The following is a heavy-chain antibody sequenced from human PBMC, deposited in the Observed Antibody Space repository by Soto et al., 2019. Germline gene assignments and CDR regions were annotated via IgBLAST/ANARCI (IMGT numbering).Heavy chain of an antibody. Sequence: SETLSLTCGVSGGSLSGATYSWNWIRQPPGKGLEWIGYIFPSGTTYYNPSLKSRVTISIDVSKNQFSLSLRSLTAADTAVYLLARSPEFDYWSQGTLVTVSS. CDR1: GGSLSGATYS. CDR2: IFPSGTT. CDR3: ARSPEFDY. V-gene: IGHV4-30-2*01. J-gene: IGHJ4*02.